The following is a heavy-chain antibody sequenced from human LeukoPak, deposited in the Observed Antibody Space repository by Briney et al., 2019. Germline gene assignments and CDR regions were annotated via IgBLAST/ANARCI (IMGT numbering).Heavy chain of an antibody. Sequence: GGSLRLSCAASGFTFSSYAMSWVRQAPGKGLEWVSVIGGSGGSTYYADSVKGRFTISRDNSKNTLYLQMNSLRAEDTAVYYCAKPVEMATRTGNYYFDYWGQGTLVTVSS. CDR2: IGGSGGST. D-gene: IGHD5-24*01. CDR1: GFTFSSYA. V-gene: IGHV3-23*01. CDR3: AKPVEMATRTGNYYFDY. J-gene: IGHJ4*02.